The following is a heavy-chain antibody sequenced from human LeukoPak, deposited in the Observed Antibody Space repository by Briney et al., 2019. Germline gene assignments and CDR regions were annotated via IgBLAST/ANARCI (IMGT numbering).Heavy chain of an antibody. D-gene: IGHD3-22*01. V-gene: IGHV3-43*02. Sequence: HPGGSLRLSCAASGFTFDDYAMHWVRQAPGKGLEWVSLISGDGGSTYYADSVKGRFTISRDNSKNSLYLQMNSLRTEDTALYYCVKVLGYYDSSGYYQEGGFDYWGQGTLVTVSS. CDR2: ISGDGGST. J-gene: IGHJ4*02. CDR1: GFTFDDYA. CDR3: VKVLGYYDSSGYYQEGGFDY.